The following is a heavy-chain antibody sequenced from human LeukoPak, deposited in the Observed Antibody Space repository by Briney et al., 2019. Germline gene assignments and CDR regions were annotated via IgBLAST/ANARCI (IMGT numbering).Heavy chain of an antibody. Sequence: SVKVSCKASGGTFSSYAISWVRQAPGQGLEWMGGIIPIFGTANYAQKFQGRVTITADESTSTAYMELSSLRSEDTAVYYCARMVYSSSSDFDYWGQGTLVTVSS. V-gene: IGHV1-69*13. D-gene: IGHD6-6*01. J-gene: IGHJ4*02. CDR2: IIPIFGTA. CDR3: ARMVYSSSSDFDY. CDR1: GGTFSSYA.